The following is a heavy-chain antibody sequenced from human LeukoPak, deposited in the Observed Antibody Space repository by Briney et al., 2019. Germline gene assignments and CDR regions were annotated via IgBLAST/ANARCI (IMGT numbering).Heavy chain of an antibody. Sequence: PSETLSLTCTVSGGSISSYYWSWIRQPPGKGLEWIGYIYYSGSTSYNPSLKSRVTISVDTSKNQFSLKLSSVTAADTAVYYCARHLTMAIYSGYDTEHWFDPWGQGTLVTVSS. V-gene: IGHV4-59*08. D-gene: IGHD5-12*01. CDR3: ARHLTMAIYSGYDTEHWFDP. J-gene: IGHJ5*02. CDR2: IYYSGST. CDR1: GGSISSYY.